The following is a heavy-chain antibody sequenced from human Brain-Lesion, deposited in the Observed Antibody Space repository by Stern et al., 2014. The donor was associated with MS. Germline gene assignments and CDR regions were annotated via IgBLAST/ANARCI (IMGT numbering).Heavy chain of an antibody. J-gene: IGHJ6*02. D-gene: IGHD5-18*01. CDR1: GFTFSSYT. CDR2: LNMGSDYI. CDR3: ARVETPLADFYYYYGMDV. V-gene: IGHV3-21*01. Sequence: EVQLVESGGGLVKPGGSLRLSCAASGFTFSSYTMNWVRQAPGKGLEWVSSLNMGSDYISYADSVKGRFTISRDNAKNSLYLQMNSLRAEDTALYYCARVETPLADFYYYYGMDVWGQGTTVTVSS.